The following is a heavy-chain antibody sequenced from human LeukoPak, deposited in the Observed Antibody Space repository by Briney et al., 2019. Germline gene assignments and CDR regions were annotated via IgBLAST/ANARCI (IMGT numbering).Heavy chain of an antibody. V-gene: IGHV4-59*01. J-gene: IGHJ4*01. CDR2: IYNSGST. D-gene: IGHD3-3*01. Sequence: PSGTLSLTCTVSDGSINSYYWSWIRQPPGKTLEWIGYIYNSGSTKYNSSFGSRVALSIDTSKSQFSLRLSPVTAADTAIYYCAAGIWNGFYHGYSFEYWGHGTLVTVSS. CDR1: DGSINSYY. CDR3: AAGIWNGFYHGYSFEY.